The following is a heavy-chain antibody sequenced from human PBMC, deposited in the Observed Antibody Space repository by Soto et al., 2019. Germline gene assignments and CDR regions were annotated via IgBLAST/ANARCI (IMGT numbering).Heavy chain of an antibody. CDR1: GFIFKDFA. D-gene: IGHD3-3*01. Sequence: DVQLFESGGGLVEPGESLRLSCAASGFIFKDFAMSWVRQAPGKGLEWVSTITTSDDITYSADSVRGRFTISRDNSANTLFRQMSSLRGDDTATYYCTKGDSSGYFDPSTGYSTPDHWGQGTLVTVSS. CDR2: ITTSDDIT. CDR3: TKGDSSGYFDPSTGYSTPDH. V-gene: IGHV3-23*01. J-gene: IGHJ5*02.